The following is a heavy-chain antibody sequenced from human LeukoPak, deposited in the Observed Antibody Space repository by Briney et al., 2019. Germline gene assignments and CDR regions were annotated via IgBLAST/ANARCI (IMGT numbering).Heavy chain of an antibody. D-gene: IGHD6-19*01. CDR1: GFTFSSYS. J-gene: IGHJ5*02. Sequence: PGGSLRLSCAASGFTFSSYSMNWVRQAPGKGLEWVAVIWYDGSNKYYADSVKGRFTISRDNSKNTLYLQMNSLRTEDTAVYYCARSSGWYTWFDPWGQGTLVTVSS. V-gene: IGHV3-33*08. CDR2: IWYDGSNK. CDR3: ARSSGWYTWFDP.